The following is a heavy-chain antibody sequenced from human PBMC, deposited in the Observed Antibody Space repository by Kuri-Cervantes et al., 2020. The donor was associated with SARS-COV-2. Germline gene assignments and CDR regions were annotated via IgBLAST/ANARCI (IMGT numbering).Heavy chain of an antibody. J-gene: IGHJ4*02. V-gene: IGHV1-69*10. CDR1: GGTFSSYA. CDR2: IIPILGIA. CDR3: AKFSTMIVVALGGFDY. Sequence: SVKVSCKASGGTFSSYAISWVRQAPGQGLEWMGGIIPILGIANYAQKFQGRVTITADKSTSTAYMELSSLRAEDTAVYYCAKFSTMIVVALGGFDYWGQGTLVTVSS. D-gene: IGHD3-22*01.